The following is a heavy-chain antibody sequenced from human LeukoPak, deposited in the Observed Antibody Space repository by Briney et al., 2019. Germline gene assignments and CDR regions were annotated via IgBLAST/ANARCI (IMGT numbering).Heavy chain of an antibody. V-gene: IGHV3-30*02. CDR3: AKDLYGSGSYQIRLFDY. Sequence: PGGSLRLSCAASGFTFSSYGMHWVRQAPGKGLEWVAFIRYDGSNKFYTDCVKGRFTISRDNSKNTPYLQMNSLRAEDTAVYYCAKDLYGSGSYQIRLFDYWGQGTLVTVSS. CDR1: GFTFSSYG. CDR2: IRYDGSNK. D-gene: IGHD3-10*01. J-gene: IGHJ4*02.